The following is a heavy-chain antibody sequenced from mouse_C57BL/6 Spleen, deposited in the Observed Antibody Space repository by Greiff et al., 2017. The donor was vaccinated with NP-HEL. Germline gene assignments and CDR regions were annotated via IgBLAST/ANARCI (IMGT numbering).Heavy chain of an antibody. Sequence: QVQLQQSGPELVKPGASVKISCKASGYAFSSSWMNWVKQRPGKGLEWIGRIYPGDGDTNYNGKFKGKATLTADKSSSTAYMQLSSLTSEDSAVYFCAKEGGDSSGYPDWGQGTLVTVSA. CDR2: IYPGDGDT. V-gene: IGHV1-82*01. J-gene: IGHJ3*01. CDR1: GYAFSSSW. CDR3: AKEGGDSSGYPD. D-gene: IGHD3-2*02.